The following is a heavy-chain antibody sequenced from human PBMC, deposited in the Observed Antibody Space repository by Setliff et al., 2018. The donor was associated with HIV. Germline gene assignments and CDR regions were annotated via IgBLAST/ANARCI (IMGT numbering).Heavy chain of an antibody. V-gene: IGHV4-59*11. D-gene: IGHD3-9*01. CDR2: VYNSGSI. CDR1: GGSISSHY. CDR3: AREKQQYYDLLTGYDYYYGMDV. Sequence: PSETLSLTCTVSGGSISSHYWSWIRQSPGKGLEWIGYVYNSGSINYNPSLKSRVTISVDTSNSQVSLRLTSVTAADTAIYYCAREKQQYYDLLTGYDYYYGMDVWGQGTSVIVSS. J-gene: IGHJ6*02.